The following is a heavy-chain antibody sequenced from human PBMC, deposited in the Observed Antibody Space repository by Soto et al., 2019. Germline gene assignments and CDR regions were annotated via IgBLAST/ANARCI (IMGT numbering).Heavy chain of an antibody. Sequence: EVQLLESGGGLVQPGGSPRLSCAASGFTFSSYAMSWVRQAPGKGLEWVSAISGSGGSTYYADSVKGRFTISRDNSKNTLYLQMNSLRAEDTAVYYCAKVGSGWGIYHYGMDVWGQGTTVTVSS. V-gene: IGHV3-23*01. CDR3: AKVGSGWGIYHYGMDV. CDR1: GFTFSSYA. CDR2: ISGSGGST. J-gene: IGHJ6*02. D-gene: IGHD7-27*01.